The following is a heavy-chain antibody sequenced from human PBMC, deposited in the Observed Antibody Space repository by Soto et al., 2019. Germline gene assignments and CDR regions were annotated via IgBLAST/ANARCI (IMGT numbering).Heavy chain of an antibody. Sequence: TXXTLSLPFTVSGGSISSYYWRWILQPPGKGLEWIGYIYYSGSTNYNPSLKSRVTISVDTSKNQFSLKLSSVTAADTAVYYCARVVKEYDYGDYGYAFDIWGQGTMVTVSS. D-gene: IGHD4-17*01. CDR1: GGSISSYY. J-gene: IGHJ3*02. CDR3: ARVVKEYDYGDYGYAFDI. V-gene: IGHV4-59*01. CDR2: IYYSGST.